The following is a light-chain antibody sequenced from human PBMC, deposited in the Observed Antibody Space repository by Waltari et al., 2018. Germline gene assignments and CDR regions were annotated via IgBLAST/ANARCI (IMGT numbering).Light chain of an antibody. Sequence: DFVMTQSPASLAWSLGERATIHVTTSPTVLYNSNNRNYLTWNQQKPGQHPKLLFYWASTQESGVPDRFSASGSGTDFTLTISRLQPEDVAIYYCQQYYSSPYTFGQGTRLEIK. CDR3: QQYYSSPYT. CDR1: PTVLYNSNNRNY. J-gene: IGKJ2*01. V-gene: IGKV4-1*01. CDR2: WAS.